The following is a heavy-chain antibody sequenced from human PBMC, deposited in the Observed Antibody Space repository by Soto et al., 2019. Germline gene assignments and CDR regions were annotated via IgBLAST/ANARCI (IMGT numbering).Heavy chain of an antibody. D-gene: IGHD1-1*01. Sequence: PGGSLRPSCAASGFTFSSYGMHWVRQAPGKGLEWVAVISYDGSNKYYADSVKGRFTISRDNSKNTLYLQMNSLRAEDTAVYYCAKDWTTPVPWGKGTLVTVSS. J-gene: IGHJ5*02. CDR3: AKDWTTPVP. CDR2: ISYDGSNK. V-gene: IGHV3-30*18. CDR1: GFTFSSYG.